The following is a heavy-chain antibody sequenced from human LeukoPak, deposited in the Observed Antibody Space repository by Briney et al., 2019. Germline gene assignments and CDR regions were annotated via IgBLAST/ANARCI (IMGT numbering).Heavy chain of an antibody. J-gene: IGHJ6*03. CDR3: ASRIAARPTYYYMDV. V-gene: IGHV4-61*02. D-gene: IGHD6-6*01. CDR2: IYTSGST. CDR1: GGSISSGSYY. Sequence: TSETLSLTCTVSGGSISSGSYYWSWIRQPAGKGLEWIGRIYTSGSTNYNPSLKSRVTISVDTSKNQFSLKLSSVTAADTAVYYCASRIAARPTYYYMDVWGKGTTVTVSS.